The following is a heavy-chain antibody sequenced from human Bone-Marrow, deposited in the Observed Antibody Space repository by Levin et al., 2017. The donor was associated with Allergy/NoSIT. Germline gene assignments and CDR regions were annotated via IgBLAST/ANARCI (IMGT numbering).Heavy chain of an antibody. V-gene: IGHV4-61*01. Sequence: SETLSLTCTVSSGSVKNGTFYWSWVRQSPGKGLEWIGYIYYTGSSHYNPSLESRVTISVDTSKNQFSLKMTSVTATDTAVYFCARDRGVRWLGVFDGLDVWGPGTTVTVSS. CDR2: IYYTGSS. D-gene: IGHD6-19*01. J-gene: IGHJ6*02. CDR1: SGSVKNGTFY. CDR3: ARDRGVRWLGVFDGLDV.